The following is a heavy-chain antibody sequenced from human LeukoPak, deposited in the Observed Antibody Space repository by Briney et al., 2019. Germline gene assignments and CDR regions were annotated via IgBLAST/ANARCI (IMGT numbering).Heavy chain of an antibody. CDR1: GGSISSYY. CDR2: IYTSGST. CDR3: ARVQDYYNRRLGSRLDAFDI. J-gene: IGHJ3*02. D-gene: IGHD3-22*01. Sequence: SETLSLTCTVSGGSISSYYWSWIRQPAGKGLEWIGRIYTSGSTNYNPSLKSRVTMSVDTSKNQFSLKLSSVTAADTAVYYCARVQDYYNRRLGSRLDAFDIWGQGTMVTVSS. V-gene: IGHV4-4*07.